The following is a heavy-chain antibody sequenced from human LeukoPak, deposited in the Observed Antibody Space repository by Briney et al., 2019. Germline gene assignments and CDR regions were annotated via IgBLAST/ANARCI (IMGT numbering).Heavy chain of an antibody. V-gene: IGHV1-46*01. CDR1: GYTFTSYY. J-gene: IGHJ5*02. CDR3: ARDGEPNSSSWYWFDP. CDR2: INPSGGST. D-gene: IGHD6-13*01. Sequence: ASVKVSCKASGYTFTSYYMHWVRQAPGQGLEWMGIINPSGGSTSYAQKFQGRVTMTRDMSTSTVYMALSSLRSEDTAVYYCARDGEPNSSSWYWFDPWGQGTLVTVSS.